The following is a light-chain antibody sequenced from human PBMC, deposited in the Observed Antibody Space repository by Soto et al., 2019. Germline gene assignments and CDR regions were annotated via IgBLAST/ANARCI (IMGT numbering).Light chain of an antibody. J-gene: IGLJ1*01. CDR1: ITDVGGYNF. V-gene: IGLV2-14*01. CDR3: SSYTSTSTYV. Sequence: QSVLTQPASVSGSPGQSITISCTGTITDVGGYNFVSWYQQHPGKAPQLMIYEVSNRPSGVSNRFSGSKSGNTASLTISGLQAEDEADYYCSSYTSTSTYVFGTGTKVTAL. CDR2: EVS.